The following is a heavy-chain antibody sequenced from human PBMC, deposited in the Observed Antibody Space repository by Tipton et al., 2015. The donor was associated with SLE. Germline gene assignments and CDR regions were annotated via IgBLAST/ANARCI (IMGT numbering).Heavy chain of an antibody. CDR1: GGSFSGYY. CDR3: ARGAKERITLVRVRPYYFDY. Sequence: LRLSCAVYGGSFSGYYWSWIRQPPGKGLEWSGESNTSGSTNYNPSLKSRVTISVDTSKNQLSLKLTSVTAADTAVYYCARGAKERITLVRVRPYYFDYWGQGSLVTVSS. D-gene: IGHD3-10*01. CDR2: SNTSGST. J-gene: IGHJ4*01. V-gene: IGHV4-34*01.